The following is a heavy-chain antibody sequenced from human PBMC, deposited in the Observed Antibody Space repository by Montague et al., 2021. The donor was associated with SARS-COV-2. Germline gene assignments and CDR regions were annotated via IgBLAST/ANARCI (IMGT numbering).Heavy chain of an antibody. J-gene: IGHJ6*02. CDR2: IDWDGDE. CDR3: ARTREINKSCRRYGMDV. D-gene: IGHD2-15*01. Sequence: PALVKPTQTLTLTCTFSGFSLTTSAMCVSWIRQPPGKALEWLARIDWDGDEYYSASRKSRLTITKDTSKDQVVLTMTNMDPADTATYYCARTREINKSCRRYGMDVWGQGTTVTVSS. CDR1: GFSLTTSAMC. V-gene: IGHV2-70*11.